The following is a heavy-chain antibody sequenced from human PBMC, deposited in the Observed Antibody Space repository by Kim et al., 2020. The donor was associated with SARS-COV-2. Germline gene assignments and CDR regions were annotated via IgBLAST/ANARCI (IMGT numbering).Heavy chain of an antibody. J-gene: IGHJ4*02. Sequence: GGSLRLSCAVSGFTLSKNAMSWVRQAPGRGLEWVSTIHPSADTTYYADSVNGRFTIYRDNSNHTLYLQLTGLRADDTAVYYCAKDRGGSGWPVFDSWGQGTLVTVSS. V-gene: IGHV3-23*01. CDR3: AKDRGGSGWPVFDS. D-gene: IGHD6-19*01. CDR2: IHPSADTT. CDR1: GFTLSKNA.